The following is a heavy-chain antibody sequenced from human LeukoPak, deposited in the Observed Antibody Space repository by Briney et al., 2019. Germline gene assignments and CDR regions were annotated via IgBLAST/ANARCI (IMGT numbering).Heavy chain of an antibody. CDR3: ASEYCSSATCRFDY. CDR1: GGSISSHY. V-gene: IGHV4-59*11. D-gene: IGHD2-2*01. J-gene: IGHJ4*02. Sequence: SETLSLTCTVSGGSISSHYWSWIRQSPGKGLEWIGYIYYSGSTNYNPSLKSRVTISVDTSKNQFSLKLSSVTAADTAVYYCASEYCSSATCRFDYWGQGTLVTVSS. CDR2: IYYSGST.